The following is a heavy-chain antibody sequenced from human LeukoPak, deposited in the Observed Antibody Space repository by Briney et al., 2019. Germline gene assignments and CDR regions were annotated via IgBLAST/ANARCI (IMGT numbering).Heavy chain of an antibody. CDR3: ARDGRRYDSSGYYP. CDR2: IYYSGST. D-gene: IGHD3-22*01. CDR1: GGSISSYY. Sequence: KASETLSLTCTVSGGSISSYYWSWIRQPPGKGLEWIGYIYYSGSTNYNPSLKSRVTISVDTSKNQFSLKLSSVTAADTAVYYCARDGRRYDSSGYYPWGQGTLVTVSS. J-gene: IGHJ5*02. V-gene: IGHV4-59*12.